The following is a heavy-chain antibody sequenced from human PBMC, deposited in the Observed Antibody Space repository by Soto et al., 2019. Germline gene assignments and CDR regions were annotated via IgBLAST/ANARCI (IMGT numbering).Heavy chain of an antibody. V-gene: IGHV4-30-4*01. J-gene: IGHJ6*02. Sequence: QVQLQESGPGLVKPSQTLSLTCTVSGGSISSGDYYWSWIRQPPGKGLEWIGYIYYSGSTYYNPSLKSRVTISVDTSKNHFSLKLSSVTAADTAVYYCARGRNGERFYYYGMDVWGQGTTVTVSS. CDR2: IYYSGST. CDR1: GGSISSGDYY. D-gene: IGHD4-17*01. CDR3: ARGRNGERFYYYGMDV.